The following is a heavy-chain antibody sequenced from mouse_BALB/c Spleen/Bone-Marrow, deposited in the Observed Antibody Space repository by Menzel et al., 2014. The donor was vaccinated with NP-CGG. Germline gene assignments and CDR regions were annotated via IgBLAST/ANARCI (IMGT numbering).Heavy chain of an antibody. V-gene: IGHV14-3*02. CDR2: IDPANDNT. Sequence: VQLQQSGAELVKPWASVKLSCTASGFNIKDTYMHWVKHRPEQGLEWIGRIDPANDNTKYDPKFQGKATITADTSSNKAYLHLSSLTSEDNDVDYCDRDTHYRHYAHRGRVTTLPRSS. CDR1: GFNIKDTY. CDR3: DRDTHYRHYAH. J-gene: IGHJ2*01. D-gene: IGHD1-1*02.